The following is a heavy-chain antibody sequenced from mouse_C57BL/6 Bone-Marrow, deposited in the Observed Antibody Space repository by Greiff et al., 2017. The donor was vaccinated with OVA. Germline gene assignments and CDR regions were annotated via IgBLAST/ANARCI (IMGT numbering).Heavy chain of an antibody. CDR1: GYTFTSYW. D-gene: IGHD2-4*01. CDR3: ARDYPWFAY. Sequence: QVHVKQSGAELVKPGASVKMSCKASGYTFTSYWITWVKQRPGQGLEWIGDIYPGSGSTNYNEKFKSKATLTVDTSSSTAYMQLSSLTSEDSAVYYCARDYPWFAYWGQGTLVTVSA. CDR2: IYPGSGST. J-gene: IGHJ3*01. V-gene: IGHV1-55*01.